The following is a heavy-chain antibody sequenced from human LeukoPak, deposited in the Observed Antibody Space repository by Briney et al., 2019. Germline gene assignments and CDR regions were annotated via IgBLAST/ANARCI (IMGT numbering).Heavy chain of an antibody. CDR3: AKDAYRYGSSDLDY. Sequence: QPGGSLRLSCAASGFTFSSYAMSWVRQAPGKGLEWVSAISGSGGYTYYADSVRGRFTISRDSSENTLYLQMNSLRAEDTAVYYCAKDAYRYGSSDLDYWGQGPLVTVSS. J-gene: IGHJ4*02. D-gene: IGHD2-15*01. CDR1: GFTFSSYA. V-gene: IGHV3-23*01. CDR2: ISGSGGYT.